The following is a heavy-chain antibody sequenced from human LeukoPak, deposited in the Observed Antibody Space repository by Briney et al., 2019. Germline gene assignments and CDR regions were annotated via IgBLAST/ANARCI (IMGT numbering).Heavy chain of an antibody. J-gene: IGHJ5*02. V-gene: IGHV4-34*01. CDR2: INHSGST. D-gene: IGHD3-10*01. Sequence: SETLSLICAVYGGSFSGYYWSWIRQPPGKGLEWIGEINHSGSTNYKPSLKSRVTISVDTSKNQFSLKLSSVTAADTAVYYCARGPHALLWCGELSRWFDPWGQGTLVTVSS. CDR3: ARGPHALLWCGELSRWFDP. CDR1: GGSFSGYY.